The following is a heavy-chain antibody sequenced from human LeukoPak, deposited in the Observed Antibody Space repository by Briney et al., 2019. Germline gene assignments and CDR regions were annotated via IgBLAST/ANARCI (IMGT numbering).Heavy chain of an antibody. CDR2: ISSSSSYI. Sequence: GGSLRLSCAASGFTFSSYSMNWVRQAPGKGLEWVSSISSSSSYIYYADSVKGRFTISRVNAKNSLYLQMNSLRAEDTAVYYCATYYYDSSGYYYFDYWGQGTLVTVSS. J-gene: IGHJ4*02. CDR1: GFTFSSYS. CDR3: ATYYYDSSGYYYFDY. V-gene: IGHV3-21*01. D-gene: IGHD3-22*01.